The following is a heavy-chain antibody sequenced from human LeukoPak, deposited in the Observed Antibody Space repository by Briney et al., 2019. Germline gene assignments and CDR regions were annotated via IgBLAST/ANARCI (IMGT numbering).Heavy chain of an antibody. Sequence: SETLSLTCAVYGGSFSGYYWSWIRQPPGKGLEWIGEINHSGSTNYNPSLKSRVTTSVDTSKNRFSLKLSSVTAADTAVYYCARDYYDSSGYFYYYYMDVWGKGTTVTISS. CDR3: ARDYYDSSGYFYYYYMDV. V-gene: IGHV4-34*01. CDR2: INHSGST. D-gene: IGHD3-22*01. CDR1: GGSFSGYY. J-gene: IGHJ6*03.